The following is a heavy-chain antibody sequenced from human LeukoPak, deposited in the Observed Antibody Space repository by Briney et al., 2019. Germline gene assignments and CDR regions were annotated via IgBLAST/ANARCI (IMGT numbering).Heavy chain of an antibody. D-gene: IGHD3-10*01. Sequence: GRSLRLSCAASGFTFSSYGIHWVRQAPGKGLEWVAVISYDGSNKYYADSVKGRFTISRDNSKNTLYLQMNSLRTEDTAVYYCVKDEAMVRGIITFYYFDYWGQGTLATVSS. J-gene: IGHJ4*02. CDR1: GFTFSSYG. CDR3: VKDEAMVRGIITFYYFDY. V-gene: IGHV3-30*18. CDR2: ISYDGSNK.